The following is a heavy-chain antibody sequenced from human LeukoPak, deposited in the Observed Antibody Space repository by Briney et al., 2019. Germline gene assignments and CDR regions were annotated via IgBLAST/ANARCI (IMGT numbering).Heavy chain of an antibody. Sequence: GGSLRLSCVASGFTFSSYVMHWARQTPGKGLEWVADISYDGRNKHHADSVKGRFIISRDNSNNTLFLQMSSLRVEDTAVYYCARKRRFGNYYYYGMDVWGQGTTVTVSS. CDR1: GFTFSSYV. J-gene: IGHJ6*02. CDR3: ARKRRFGNYYYYGMDV. D-gene: IGHD3-3*01. V-gene: IGHV3-30*03. CDR2: ISYDGRNK.